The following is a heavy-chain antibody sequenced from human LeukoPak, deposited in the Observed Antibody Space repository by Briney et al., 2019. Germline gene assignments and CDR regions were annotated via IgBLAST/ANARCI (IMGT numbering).Heavy chain of an antibody. D-gene: IGHD3-3*01. Sequence: ASVKVSCKASGYTFIDDYKHWVRQAPGQGLEWMGWINPNSGGTNYAQKFQGRVTMTRDTSISTAYMELSSLRSDDTAVYYCSTSGVLWSGYFDSWGQGTLVTVSS. J-gene: IGHJ4*02. CDR3: STSGVLWSGYFDS. V-gene: IGHV1-2*02. CDR1: GYTFIDDY. CDR2: INPNSGGT.